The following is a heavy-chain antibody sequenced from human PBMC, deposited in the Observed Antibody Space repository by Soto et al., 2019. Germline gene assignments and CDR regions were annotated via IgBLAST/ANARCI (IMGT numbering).Heavy chain of an antibody. Sequence: QVQLQESGPGLVKPSETLSLTCTVSGGSISNWSWIRQPPGKGLEWIGYMYYSGSTNYNPSLKSRVTIPIDTSRDQFSLKLSSVTAADTAVYYWARGTFGVVKDWGQGTLVTVSS. CDR2: MYYSGST. CDR3: ARGTFGVVKD. V-gene: IGHV4-59*01. D-gene: IGHD3-3*01. J-gene: IGHJ4*02. CDR1: GGSISN.